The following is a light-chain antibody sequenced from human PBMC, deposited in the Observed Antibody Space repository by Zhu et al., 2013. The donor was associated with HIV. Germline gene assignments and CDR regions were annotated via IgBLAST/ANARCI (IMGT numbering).Light chain of an antibody. J-gene: IGKJ4*01. CDR2: DAS. Sequence: EIVLTQSPVTLSLSPGERATLSCRASQSVANSLAWYQQKPGQAPRLVIYDASRRATGIPARFSGSGSGTDFTLTISGLEPEDFAVYYCQQYGSSPLTFGGGPTWRA. CDR3: QQYGSSPLT. CDR1: QSVANS. V-gene: IGKV3-20*01.